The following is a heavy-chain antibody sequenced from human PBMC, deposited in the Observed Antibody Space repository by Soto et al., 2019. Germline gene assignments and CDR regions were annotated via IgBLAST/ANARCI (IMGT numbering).Heavy chain of an antibody. CDR3: ARASRGWYFDY. D-gene: IGHD6-19*01. CDR1: GGSIGSGDYW. J-gene: IGHJ4*02. CDR2: ISYSGST. V-gene: IGHV4-30-4*01. Sequence: QVQLQESGPGLVKPSETLSLTCTVSGGSIGSGDYWWSWIRQSPGKGLEWIGYISYSGSTYYNPSLRSRVTISVDTSKNQFSVMLTSVTASDTAVYYCARASRGWYFDYWCQGTLVTASA.